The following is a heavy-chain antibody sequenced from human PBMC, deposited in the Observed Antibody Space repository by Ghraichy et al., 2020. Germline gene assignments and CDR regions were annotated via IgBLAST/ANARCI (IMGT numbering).Heavy chain of an antibody. Sequence: SQTLSLTCSVSGGSISSISHYWAWIRQPPGKGLEWIGGIYYSGTTYYNPSLKSRLTISVDTSRNQFSLNLTSVTAADTAVCYCARRYDVSIYDHWGQGTLVTVSS. V-gene: IGHV4-39*01. CDR1: GGSISSISHY. CDR2: IYYSGTT. CDR3: ARRYDVSIYDH. D-gene: IGHD3-22*01. J-gene: IGHJ4*02.